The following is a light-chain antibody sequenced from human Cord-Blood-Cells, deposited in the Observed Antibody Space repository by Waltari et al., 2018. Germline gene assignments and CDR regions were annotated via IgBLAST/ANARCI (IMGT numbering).Light chain of an antibody. J-gene: IGKJ1*01. CDR3: QQYGSSRRWT. CDR2: GAS. Sequence: EIVLTQSPGTLSLSPGERATLSCRASQSVSSSYLAWYQQKPGQAPRLLIYGASSRATGIPDRFSGSGSGTDFTLTISRLEPKDFAVYYCQQYGSSRRWTFGQGTKVEIK. V-gene: IGKV3-20*01. CDR1: QSVSSSY.